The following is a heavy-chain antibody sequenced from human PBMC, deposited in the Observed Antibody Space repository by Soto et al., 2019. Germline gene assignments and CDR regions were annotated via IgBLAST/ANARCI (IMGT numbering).Heavy chain of an antibody. V-gene: IGHV3-23*01. J-gene: IGHJ5*02. Sequence: QPGGSLRLSCVASGFTFSSYGMHWVRQAPGKGLEWVSGISSSGSTYYTDSVKGRFTISRDNSKNTMYLQMNSLRAEDTAVYYCAKDSRSPAPWGQGTLVTVSS. CDR1: GFTFSSYG. CDR2: ISSSGST. CDR3: AKDSRSPAP. D-gene: IGHD6-6*01.